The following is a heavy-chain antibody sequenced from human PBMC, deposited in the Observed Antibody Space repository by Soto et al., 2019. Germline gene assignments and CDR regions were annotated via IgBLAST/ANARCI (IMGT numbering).Heavy chain of an antibody. J-gene: IGHJ5*02. V-gene: IGHV4-31*03. CDR3: ARNYYDSSGYYWALGWFDP. CDR1: GDSISSGGYY. D-gene: IGHD3-22*01. Sequence: PSETLSLTCTVSGDSISSGGYYGSWIRQHPGKGLEWIGYIYYSGSTYYNPSLKSRVTISVDTSKNQFSLKLSSVTAADTAVYYCARNYYDSSGYYWALGWFDPWGQGTLVTVSS. CDR2: IYYSGST.